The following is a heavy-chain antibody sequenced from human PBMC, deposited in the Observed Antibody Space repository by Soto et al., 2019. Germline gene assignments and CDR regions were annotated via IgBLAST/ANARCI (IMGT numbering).Heavy chain of an antibody. CDR3: AREWSAFDY. CDR1: GGSITSYK. V-gene: IGHV4-59*01. D-gene: IGHD2-15*01. Sequence: SETLSLTCTVSGGSITSYKWSWIRQSPGKGLEWIAYMYSSGSSDYNPSLKGRVTISMDTSKNQYSLKLNSATAADTAVYYCAREWSAFDYWGQGILVTVSS. CDR2: MYSSGSS. J-gene: IGHJ4*02.